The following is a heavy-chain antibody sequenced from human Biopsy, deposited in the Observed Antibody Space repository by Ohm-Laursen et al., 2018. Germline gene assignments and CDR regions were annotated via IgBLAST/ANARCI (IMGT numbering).Heavy chain of an antibody. Sequence: SETLPLTCTVSGDSVTKYYWSWIRQPPGKGLEWIGHIYYSVMTNYNPSLQSRVSISVDTSRNQVSLTLSSVTAADTAVYYCARLGSGDYFPTFFDFWGQGALVTVSP. CDR2: IYYSVMT. D-gene: IGHD5-12*01. CDR1: GDSVTKYY. J-gene: IGHJ4*02. V-gene: IGHV4-59*02. CDR3: ARLGSGDYFPTFFDF.